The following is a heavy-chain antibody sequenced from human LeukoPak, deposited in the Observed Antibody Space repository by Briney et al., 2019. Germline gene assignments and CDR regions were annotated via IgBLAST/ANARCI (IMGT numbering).Heavy chain of an antibody. CDR1: GYTFTSYY. V-gene: IGHV1-46*01. Sequence: GASVKVSCKASGYTFTSYYMHWVRQAPGQGLEWMGIINPSGGSTSYAQKFQGRVTMTRDTSTSTVYMELSSLRSEDTAVYYCARDPQGYCSGGSCYSAYWGQGTLVTVSS. J-gene: IGHJ4*02. D-gene: IGHD2-15*01. CDR2: INPSGGST. CDR3: ARDPQGYCSGGSCYSAY.